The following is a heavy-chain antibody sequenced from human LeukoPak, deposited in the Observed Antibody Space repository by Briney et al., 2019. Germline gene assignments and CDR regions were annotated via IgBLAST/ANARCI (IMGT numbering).Heavy chain of an antibody. J-gene: IGHJ4*02. CDR2: ISSSGSTI. V-gene: IGHV3-11*04. CDR1: GFTFSNAW. Sequence: GSLRLSCAASGFTFSNAWMSWVRQAPGKGLEWVSYISSSGSTIYSADSVKGRFTISRDNAKNLLFLQMNSLRAEDTAVYYCAREDDGRGYYYGLFDYWGQGTLVTVSS. CDR3: AREDDGRGYYYGLFDY. D-gene: IGHD3-22*01.